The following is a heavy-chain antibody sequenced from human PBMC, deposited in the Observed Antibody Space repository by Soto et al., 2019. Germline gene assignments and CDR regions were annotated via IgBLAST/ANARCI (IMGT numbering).Heavy chain of an antibody. V-gene: IGHV1-46*01. Sequence: QVQLVQSGAEVKKPGASVKISCKASGYTFTIYYMHWVRQAPGQGLEWMGIINPSGGSTNYAQKLQGRVAMTRDTSTSTVYMELNSLRSEDTAVYYCARPPYPGCINAVCYPLDYWGQGTLVTFSS. CDR1: GYTFTIYY. J-gene: IGHJ4*02. D-gene: IGHD2-8*01. CDR2: INPSGGST. CDR3: ARPPYPGCINAVCYPLDY.